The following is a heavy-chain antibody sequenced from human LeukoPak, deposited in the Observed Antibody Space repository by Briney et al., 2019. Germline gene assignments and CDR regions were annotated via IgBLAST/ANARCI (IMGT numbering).Heavy chain of an antibody. CDR3: ARHFNGYSNGPIDY. D-gene: IGHD5-18*01. CDR1: GGSISSSSYY. Sequence: SETLSLTCTVSGGSISSSSYYWGWIRQPPGRGLEWIGSIYYSGSTYYNPSLKSRVTISVDTSKNQFSLKLSSVTAADTAVYYCARHFNGYSNGPIDYWGQGTLVTVSS. CDR2: IYYSGST. V-gene: IGHV4-39*01. J-gene: IGHJ4*02.